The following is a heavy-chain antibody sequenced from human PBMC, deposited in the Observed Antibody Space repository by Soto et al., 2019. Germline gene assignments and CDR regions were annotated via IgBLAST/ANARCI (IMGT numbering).Heavy chain of an antibody. Sequence: QVQLQQWGAGLLKPSETLSLTCAVYGGSFSGYYWSWIRQTPGKGLEWIGEINHSGSTNYNPSLKSRVTISVDTSKNQFSLKLSSVTAADTAVYYCARGGPGSGYYYVAEYFQHWGQGTLVTVSS. CDR2: INHSGST. CDR3: ARGGPGSGYYYVAEYFQH. CDR1: GGSFSGYY. J-gene: IGHJ1*01. V-gene: IGHV4-34*01. D-gene: IGHD3-22*01.